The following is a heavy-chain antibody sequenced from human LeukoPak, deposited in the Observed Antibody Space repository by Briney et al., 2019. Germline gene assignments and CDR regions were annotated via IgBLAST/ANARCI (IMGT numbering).Heavy chain of an antibody. CDR3: ARGTSSRIFGVVMPLDY. V-gene: IGHV1-2*02. CDR1: GYTFTGYY. CDR2: INPNSGGT. J-gene: IGHJ4*02. D-gene: IGHD3-3*02. Sequence: ASVNVSCKASGYTFTGYYMHWVRQAPGQGLEWMGWINPNSGGTNYAQKFQGRVTMTRDTSIRTAYMELSRLRSDDTAVYYCARGTSSRIFGVVMPLDYWGQGTLVTVSS.